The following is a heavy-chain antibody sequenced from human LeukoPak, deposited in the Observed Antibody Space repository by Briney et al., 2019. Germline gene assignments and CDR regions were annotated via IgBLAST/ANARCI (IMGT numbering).Heavy chain of an antibody. D-gene: IGHD7-27*01. CDR3: ATTRSKLGITVDAFDI. Sequence: PGESLKISCKGSGYSFTSYWIGWVRQMPGKGLEWMGIIYPGDSDTRYSPSFQGQVTISADKSISTAYLQWSSLKASDTAMYYCATTRSKLGITVDAFDIWGQGTMVTVSS. J-gene: IGHJ3*02. CDR1: GYSFTSYW. CDR2: IYPGDSDT. V-gene: IGHV5-51*01.